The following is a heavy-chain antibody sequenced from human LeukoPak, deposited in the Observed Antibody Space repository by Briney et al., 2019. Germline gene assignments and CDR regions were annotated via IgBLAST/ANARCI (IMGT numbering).Heavy chain of an antibody. CDR1: RFTVSGIY. D-gene: IGHD3-10*01. V-gene: IGHV3-66*02. Sequence: GGSLRLSCAASRFTVSGIYMTWVRQAPGKGLEWVSVIYSGGSTYYADSVKGRFTISRDNSKNTLFLQMNSLRTEDSAVYYCAGDIKASYYGLDGWGQGTTVTVSS. CDR2: IYSGGST. J-gene: IGHJ6*02. CDR3: AGDIKASYYGLDG.